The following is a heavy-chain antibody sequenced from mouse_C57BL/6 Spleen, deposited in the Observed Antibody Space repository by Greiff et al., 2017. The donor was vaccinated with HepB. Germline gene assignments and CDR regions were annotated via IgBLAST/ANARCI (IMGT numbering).Heavy chain of an antibody. J-gene: IGHJ1*03. Sequence: EVQLQESGPGLVKPSQSLSLTCTVTGYSITSGYYWNWIRQFPGNKLEWMVYISYDGSNNYNPSLKNRISITRETSKNQFFLKLNSVTTEDAATYFCARATVTWWYFDVWGTGTTVTVSS. CDR3: ARATVTWWYFDV. V-gene: IGHV3-6*01. CDR1: GYSITSGYY. D-gene: IGHD2-13*01. CDR2: ISYDGSN.